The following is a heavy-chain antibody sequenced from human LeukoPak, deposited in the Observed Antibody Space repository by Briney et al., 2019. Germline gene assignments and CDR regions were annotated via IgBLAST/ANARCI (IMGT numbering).Heavy chain of an antibody. Sequence: PGGSLRLSCAASGFTFSDFYMSWIRQAPGKGLEWISYISSSGSSIYYADSVRGRFTISRDNAKHSLYLQMNTLRAEDTAVYYWARDLSTSSEDWWDYWGQGTLVTVSS. CDR1: GFTFSDFY. CDR3: ARDLSTSSEDWWDY. CDR2: ISSSGSSI. J-gene: IGHJ4*02. D-gene: IGHD6-13*01. V-gene: IGHV3-11*01.